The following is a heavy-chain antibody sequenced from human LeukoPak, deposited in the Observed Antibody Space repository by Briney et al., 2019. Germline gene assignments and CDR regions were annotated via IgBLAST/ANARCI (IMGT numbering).Heavy chain of an antibody. CDR1: GGTFSSYT. CDR3: ASIVYGGNSYFDY. CDR2: INPSGGST. Sequence: VASVKVSCKAAGGTFSSYTITWERQAPGQGLEWMGIINPSGGSTSYAQKFQGRVTMTRDTSTSTVYMELSSLRSEDTAVYYCASIVYGGNSYFDYWGQGTLVTVSS. D-gene: IGHD4-23*01. V-gene: IGHV1-46*01. J-gene: IGHJ4*02.